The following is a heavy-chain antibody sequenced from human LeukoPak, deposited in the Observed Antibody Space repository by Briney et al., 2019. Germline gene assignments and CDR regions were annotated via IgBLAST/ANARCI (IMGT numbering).Heavy chain of an antibody. CDR1: GFIFSNYV. D-gene: IGHD6-13*01. V-gene: IGHV3-23*01. CDR3: AKSGTRSSWSPRVKTYLDY. J-gene: IGHJ4*02. Sequence: GESLRLSCAASGFIFSNYVMIWVRQAPGKGLEWVSGITAGGDTTYYADSVKGRFTMSRDNSKNTLYLQMNSLRAEDTAVYYCAKSGTRSSWSPRVKTYLDYWGQGTLVTVSS. CDR2: ITAGGDTT.